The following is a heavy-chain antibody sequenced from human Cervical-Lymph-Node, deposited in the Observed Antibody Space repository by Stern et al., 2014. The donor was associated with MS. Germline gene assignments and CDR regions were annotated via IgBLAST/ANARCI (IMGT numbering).Heavy chain of an antibody. D-gene: IGHD2-15*01. CDR1: GYTFTSYG. CDR3: ARGLLGSENAFDI. J-gene: IGHJ3*02. V-gene: IGHV1-18*01. CDR2: VSAYNGNT. Sequence: QVQLVQSGAEVKKPGASVKVSCKASGYTFTSYGISWVRQAPGQGLEWMGWVSAYNGNTNYAQKLQGRVTMITNTSASTACMELRSLRSDDTAVYYCARGLLGSENAFDIWGQGTMVTVSS.